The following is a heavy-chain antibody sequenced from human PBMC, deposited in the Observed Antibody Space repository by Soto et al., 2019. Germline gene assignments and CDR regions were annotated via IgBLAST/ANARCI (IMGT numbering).Heavy chain of an antibody. Sequence: PGGSLRLSCAASGFTFSSYAMSWVRQAPGKGLEWVSAISGSGGSTYYADSVKGRFTTSRDNSKNTLYLQMNSLRAEDTAVYYCATKLGDILTGYYIPSWFDPWGQGTLVTVSS. J-gene: IGHJ5*02. CDR2: ISGSGGST. V-gene: IGHV3-23*01. D-gene: IGHD3-9*01. CDR1: GFTFSSYA. CDR3: ATKLGDILTGYYIPSWFDP.